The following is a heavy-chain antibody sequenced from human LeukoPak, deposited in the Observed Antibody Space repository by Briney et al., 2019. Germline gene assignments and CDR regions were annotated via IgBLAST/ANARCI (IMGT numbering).Heavy chain of an antibody. CDR2: INSDGSTT. CDR1: GFTFSSCW. CDR3: ARGDSSWFPHDY. Sequence: LSGGSLRLSCAASGFTFSSCWMHWVRHAPGRGLVWVSRINSDGSTTTYADSVKGRFTISRDNAKNTLYLQMNSLRAEDTAIYYCARGDSSWFPHDYWGQGTLVTVSS. D-gene: IGHD6-13*01. J-gene: IGHJ4*02. V-gene: IGHV3-74*01.